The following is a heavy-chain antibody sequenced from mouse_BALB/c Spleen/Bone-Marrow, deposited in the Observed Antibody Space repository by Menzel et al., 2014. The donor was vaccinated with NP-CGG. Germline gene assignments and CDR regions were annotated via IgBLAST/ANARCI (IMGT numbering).Heavy chain of an antibody. Sequence: EVKLVESGGGLVQPGGSRKLSCAASGFTFSSFGMHWVRQAPEKGLEWVAYISSGSSTIYYADTVKDRFTISRDNPKKTLFLQMTSLRAEDTAMYYCASGPYGYFDYWGQGTTLTVSS. D-gene: IGHD1-1*01. V-gene: IGHV5-17*02. J-gene: IGHJ2*01. CDR2: ISSGSSTI. CDR1: GFTFSSFG. CDR3: ASGPYGYFDY.